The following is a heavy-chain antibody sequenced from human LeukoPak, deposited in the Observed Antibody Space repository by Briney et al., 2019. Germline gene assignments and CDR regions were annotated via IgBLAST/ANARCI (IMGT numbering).Heavy chain of an antibody. Sequence: GASVKVSCKASGYTFTSYDINWVRQAPGQGLEWMGWVSVYNGNTNYAQKFEGRVAMTTDTSSSTAYMELRSLRSDDTAIYYCARGDWFDPWGQGTLVTVSS. CDR3: ARGDWFDP. D-gene: IGHD2-21*01. V-gene: IGHV1-18*01. J-gene: IGHJ5*02. CDR2: VSVYNGNT. CDR1: GYTFTSYD.